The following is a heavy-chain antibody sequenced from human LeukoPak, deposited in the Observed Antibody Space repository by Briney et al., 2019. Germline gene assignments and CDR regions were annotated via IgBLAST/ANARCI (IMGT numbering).Heavy chain of an antibody. CDR1: GGTFSSYA. Sequence: SVKVSCKASGGTFSSYAISWVRQAPGQGLQWMGGIIHIFGTANYAQKFQGRVTITADDTTITAYMELSSLRPDDTAVYYCAREPVAYYYDSSGYEGHYWGQGTLVTVSS. J-gene: IGHJ4*02. V-gene: IGHV1-69*13. D-gene: IGHD3-22*01. CDR2: IIHIFGTA. CDR3: AREPVAYYYDSSGYEGHY.